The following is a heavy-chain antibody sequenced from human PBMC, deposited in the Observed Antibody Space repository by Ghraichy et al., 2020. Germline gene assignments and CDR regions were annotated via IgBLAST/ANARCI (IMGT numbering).Heavy chain of an antibody. Sequence: SEPLSLTCSVSGGSFSGYYWGWIRQPPERGLEWIGEINHRGATDYNPSLKSRVTMSLDTSKRQLSLKLSSVTAPDTATYCCARAVSSYTSGWYGYWGQGVLVTVSS. CDR3: ARAVSSYTSGWYGY. V-gene: IGHV4-34*01. J-gene: IGHJ4*02. D-gene: IGHD6-19*01. CDR1: GGSFSGYY. CDR2: INHRGAT.